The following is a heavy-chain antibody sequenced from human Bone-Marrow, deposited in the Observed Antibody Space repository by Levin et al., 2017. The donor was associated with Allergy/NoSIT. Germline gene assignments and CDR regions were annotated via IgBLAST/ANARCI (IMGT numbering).Heavy chain of an antibody. D-gene: IGHD3-3*01. CDR3: ARLPATSGHLEWSLDGYFDL. CDR1: GGSISSSSYY. CDR2: IYYSGST. V-gene: IGHV4-39*01. Sequence: PSETLSLTCTVSGGSISSSSYYWGWIRQPPGKGLEWIGSIYYSGSTYYNPSLKSRVTISVDTSKNQFSLKLSSVTAADTAVYYCARLPATSGHLEWSLDGYFDLWGRGTLVTVSS. J-gene: IGHJ2*01.